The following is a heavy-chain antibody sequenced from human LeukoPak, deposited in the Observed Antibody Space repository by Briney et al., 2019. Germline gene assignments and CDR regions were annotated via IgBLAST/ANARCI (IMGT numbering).Heavy chain of an antibody. D-gene: IGHD3-22*01. Sequence: ASVKVSCKASGYTFTGYYMHWVRQAPGQGLEWMGWINPNSGNTGYAQKFQGRVTMTRNTSISTAYMELSSLRSEDTAVYYCARGYYYDSSGYYPSSWFDPWGQGTLVTVSS. CDR3: ARGYYYDSSGYYPSSWFDP. V-gene: IGHV1-8*02. CDR1: GYTFTGYY. J-gene: IGHJ5*02. CDR2: INPNSGNT.